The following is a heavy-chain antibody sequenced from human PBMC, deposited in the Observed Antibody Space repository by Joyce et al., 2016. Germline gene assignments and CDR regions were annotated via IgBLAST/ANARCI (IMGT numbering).Heavy chain of an antibody. CDR2: ISSSGNTI. CDR1: GFSFRGHD. CDR3: TRSLQGTGYDY. V-gene: IGHV3-48*03. D-gene: IGHD2-8*02. J-gene: IGHJ4*02. Sequence: EVQLEESGGGLAQPGGSLRLSCAASGFSFRGHDMSWVRQAPGKVLQWVSYISSSGNTIHYADSVKGRFTISRDNAKNSLYLQMNSLRAEDTAIYYCTRSLQGTGYDYWGQGTLVTVSS.